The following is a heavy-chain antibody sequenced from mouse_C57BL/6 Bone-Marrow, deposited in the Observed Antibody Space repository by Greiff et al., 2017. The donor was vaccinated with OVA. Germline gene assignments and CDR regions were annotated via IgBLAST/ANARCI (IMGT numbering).Heavy chain of an antibody. Sequence: DVMLVESGEGLVKPGGSLKLSCAASGFTFSSYAMSWVRQTPEKRLEWVAYISSGGDYIYYADTVKGRFPISRDNARNTLYLQMSSLKSEDTAMYYCTRLLDAMDYWGQGTSVTVSS. J-gene: IGHJ4*01. D-gene: IGHD2-1*01. CDR3: TRLLDAMDY. V-gene: IGHV5-9-1*02. CDR1: GFTFSSYA. CDR2: ISSGGDYI.